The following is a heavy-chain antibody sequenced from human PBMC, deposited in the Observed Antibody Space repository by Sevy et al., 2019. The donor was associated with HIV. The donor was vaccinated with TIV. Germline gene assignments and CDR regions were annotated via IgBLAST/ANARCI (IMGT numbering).Heavy chain of an antibody. V-gene: IGHV4-31*03. J-gene: IGHJ3*02. CDR2: IYYSGST. Sequence: SETLSLTCTVSGGSISRGGYYWSWIRQHPGKGLEGIGYIYYSGSTCYNPSLKSRVTISVDTSKNQFSLKLSSVTAAATAVYYCARIDCSGGSCYAYGLNDAFDIWGQGTMVTVSS. CDR3: ARIDCSGGSCYAYGLNDAFDI. CDR1: GGSISRGGYY. D-gene: IGHD2-15*01.